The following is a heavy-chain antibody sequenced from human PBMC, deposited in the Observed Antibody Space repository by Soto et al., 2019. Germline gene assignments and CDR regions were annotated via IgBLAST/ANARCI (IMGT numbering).Heavy chain of an antibody. CDR1: GGTFSSYT. V-gene: IGHV1-69*08. CDR3: ARDSGGSCYDGCYWFDP. CDR2: IIPILGIA. Sequence: QVQLVQSGAEVKKPGSSVKDSCKASGGTFSSYTISWVRQAPGQGLEWMGRIIPILGIANYAQKFQGRVTITADKSTSTAYMELSSLRAEDTAVYYCARDSGGSCYDGCYWFDPWGQGTLVTVSS. J-gene: IGHJ5*02. D-gene: IGHD2-15*01.